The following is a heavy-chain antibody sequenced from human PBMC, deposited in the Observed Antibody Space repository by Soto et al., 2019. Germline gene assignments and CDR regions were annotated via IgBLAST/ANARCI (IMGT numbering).Heavy chain of an antibody. V-gene: IGHV3-23*01. CDR3: AKEPLLWFGELSPYFDY. CDR2: ISGSGGST. J-gene: IGHJ4*02. Sequence: GGSLRLSCAASGFAFSSYAMSWVRQAPGKGLEWVSAISGSGGSTYYADSVKGRFTISRDNSKNTLYLQMNSLRAEDTAVYYCAKEPLLWFGELSPYFDYWGQGTLVTVSS. D-gene: IGHD3-10*01. CDR1: GFAFSSYA.